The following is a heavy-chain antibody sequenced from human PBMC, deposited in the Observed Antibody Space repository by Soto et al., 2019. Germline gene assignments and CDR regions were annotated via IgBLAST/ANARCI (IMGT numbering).Heavy chain of an antibody. CDR1: GFTFSNAW. CDR3: STGLNLWLAGMDG. D-gene: IGHD3-10*01. V-gene: IGHV3-15*07. CDR2: IKRKTDGGAI. J-gene: IGHJ6*02. Sequence: EVQLVESGGGLVKPGVTLRLSCAASGFTFSNAWMNWLRQAPGTGLEWLGRIKRKTDGGAIDYAATVKGRFTISRDDSKDTLYLQMNSLKTEDTAVYYCSTGLNLWLAGMDGWGQGTTFTVSS.